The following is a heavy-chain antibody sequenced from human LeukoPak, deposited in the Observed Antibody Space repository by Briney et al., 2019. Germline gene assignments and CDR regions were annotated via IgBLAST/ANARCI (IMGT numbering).Heavy chain of an antibody. CDR2: IYYSGST. J-gene: IGHJ3*02. Sequence: SETLSLTCTVSGGSIGTYYWSWIRQPPGKGLEWIGYIYYSGSTNYNPSLKSRVTISVDTSKNQFSLKLSSVTAADTAVYYCARDGKSGGREGAFDIWGQGTMVTVSS. V-gene: IGHV4-59*01. CDR3: ARDGKSGGREGAFDI. D-gene: IGHD1-26*01. CDR1: GGSIGTYY.